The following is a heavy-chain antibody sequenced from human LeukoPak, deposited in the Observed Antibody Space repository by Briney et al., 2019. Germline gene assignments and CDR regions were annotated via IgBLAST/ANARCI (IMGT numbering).Heavy chain of an antibody. J-gene: IGHJ5*02. D-gene: IGHD4-11*01. V-gene: IGHV4-38-2*01. Sequence: SETLSLTCVVSGYSINSGYSWTWLRQRPGKGLEWIGNIYHSGYAYYNPSLKSRVTISLDASKNQFSLRLSSVTAADTAVYYCARNSSLTTLKGGWFDPWGQGTLVTVSS. CDR3: ARNSSLTTLKGGWFDP. CDR1: GYSINSGYS. CDR2: IYHSGYA.